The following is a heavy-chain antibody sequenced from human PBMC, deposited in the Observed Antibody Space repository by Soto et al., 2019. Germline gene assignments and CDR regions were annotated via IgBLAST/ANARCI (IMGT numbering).Heavy chain of an antibody. CDR2: IYYSGST. CDR3: ARLRPVTIFGVVILGLFDY. J-gene: IGHJ4*02. Sequence: SETLSLTCTVSGGSISSYYWSWIRQPPGKGLEWIGYIYYSGSTNYNPSLKSRVTISVDTSKNQFSLKLSSVTAADTAVYYCARLRPVTIFGVVILGLFDYRGQGTLDTGSS. V-gene: IGHV4-59*08. D-gene: IGHD3-3*01. CDR1: GGSISSYY.